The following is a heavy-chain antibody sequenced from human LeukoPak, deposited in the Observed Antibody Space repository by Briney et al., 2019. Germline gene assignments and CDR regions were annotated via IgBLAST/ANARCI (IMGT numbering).Heavy chain of an antibody. CDR1: GFTVSSNY. J-gene: IGHJ4*02. V-gene: IGHV3-66*02. CDR3: ARDYYGSGSDY. Sequence: GGSLRLSCAASGFTVSSNYMSWVRQAPGKGLEWVSVIYSGGSTYYADSVKGRFTISRDNSKNTLYLQMNSLRAEDTAVYYCARDYYGSGSDYWGQGTLVTVSS. CDR2: IYSGGST. D-gene: IGHD3-10*01.